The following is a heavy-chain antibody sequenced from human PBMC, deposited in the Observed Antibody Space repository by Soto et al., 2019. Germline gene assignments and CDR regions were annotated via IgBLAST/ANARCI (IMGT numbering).Heavy chain of an antibody. CDR2: INPNSGGT. D-gene: IGHD3-16*01. J-gene: IGHJ4*02. Sequence: QVQLVQSGAEVKKPGASVKVSCKASGYTFTGYYMHWVRQAPGQGLEWMGWINPNSGGTNYAPKFQGRVTMTRDTSISTAYMELSRLRSDDTAVYYCTRDPRARRGNYWGQGTLVTVSS. CDR3: TRDPRARRGNY. V-gene: IGHV1-2*02. CDR1: GYTFTGYY.